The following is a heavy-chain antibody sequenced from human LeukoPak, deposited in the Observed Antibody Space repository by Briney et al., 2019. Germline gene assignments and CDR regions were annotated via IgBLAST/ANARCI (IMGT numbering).Heavy chain of an antibody. CDR1: GYTFIAHY. J-gene: IGHJ2*01. CDR3: ARGRGTTMVRGVITNYFDL. CDR2: IDPNSGGT. V-gene: IGHV1-2*02. D-gene: IGHD3-10*01. Sequence: ASVPESRRASGYTFIAHYIHWVRQAPGQGLEWMGWIDPNSGGTNYAQRFLGSVTMTGDTSINTAFMELSGLRSDDTAIYYCARGRGTTMVRGVITNYFDLWGRGSLVTVSS.